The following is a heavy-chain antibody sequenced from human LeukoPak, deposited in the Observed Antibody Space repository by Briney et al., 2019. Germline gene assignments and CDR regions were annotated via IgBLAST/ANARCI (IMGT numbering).Heavy chain of an antibody. J-gene: IGHJ4*02. CDR2: IKSKSDGGTT. CDR3: TTDEERYCSGGSCPYFDY. Sequence: GGSLRLSCAASGFTFSNAWMSWVRQAPGKGLEWVGRIKSKSDGGTTDYAAPVKGRFTISRDDSKNTLYLQMNSLKTEDTAVYYCTTDEERYCSGGSCPYFDYWGQGTLVTVSS. D-gene: IGHD2-15*01. V-gene: IGHV3-15*01. CDR1: GFTFSNAW.